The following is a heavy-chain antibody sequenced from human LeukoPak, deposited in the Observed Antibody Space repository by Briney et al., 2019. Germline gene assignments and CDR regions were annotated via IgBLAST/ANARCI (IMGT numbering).Heavy chain of an antibody. Sequence: GGSLRLSCAASGFTFSSYAMSWVRQAPGKGLEWVSVISGLGGSTYYADSVKGRFAISRDNSKNTLYLQMNTLRAEDTAVFYCAKDKFVELEDTVMGDGFDIWGQGTMVTVSS. J-gene: IGHJ3*02. V-gene: IGHV3-23*01. CDR2: ISGLGGST. CDR3: AKDKFVELEDTVMGDGFDI. CDR1: GFTFSSYA. D-gene: IGHD5-18*01.